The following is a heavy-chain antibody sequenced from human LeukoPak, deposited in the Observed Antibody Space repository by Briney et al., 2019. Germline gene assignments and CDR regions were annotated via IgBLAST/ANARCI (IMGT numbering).Heavy chain of an antibody. V-gene: IGHV1-2*02. Sequence: ASVKVSCKASGYTFTDYYMHWVRQAPGQGLEWMGWINPHSGGTDHAQKFQGRVTMTRDTSISTAYMELSRLRSDDTAVYYCARGTGYDSLYYYYYMDVWGKGTTVTVSS. D-gene: IGHD5-12*01. J-gene: IGHJ6*03. CDR1: GYTFTDYY. CDR3: ARGTGYDSLYYYYYMDV. CDR2: INPHSGGT.